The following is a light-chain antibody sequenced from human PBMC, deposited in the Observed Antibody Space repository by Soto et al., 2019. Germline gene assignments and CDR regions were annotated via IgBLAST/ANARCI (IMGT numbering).Light chain of an antibody. CDR1: STDVGGYNF. V-gene: IGLV2-8*01. CDR2: EVS. CDR3: SSYGGRNNGV. J-gene: IGLJ1*01. Sequence: QSVLTQPPSASGSPGQSVTISCTGTSTDVGGYNFVSWYQQHPGKAPKLMIYEVSKRPSGVPDRFSGSKSGNTASLTVSGLQAEDEADYYCSSYGGRNNGVFGTGTKLTVL.